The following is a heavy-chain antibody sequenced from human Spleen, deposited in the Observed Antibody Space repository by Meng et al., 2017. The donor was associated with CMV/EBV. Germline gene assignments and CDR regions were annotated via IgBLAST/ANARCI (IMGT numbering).Heavy chain of an antibody. CDR2: IKQDGGDT. Sequence: GESLKISCAASGFTFNVYWMTWVRQAPGKGLEWVANIKQDGGDTYYVDSVKGRFTISRDNAKNSLYLQMNSLRAEDTAWYYCAREATADLWSSYYEHLDYWGQGTLVTVSS. CDR1: GFTFNVYW. CDR3: AREATADLWSSYYEHLDY. J-gene: IGHJ4*02. D-gene: IGHD3-3*01. V-gene: IGHV3-7*03.